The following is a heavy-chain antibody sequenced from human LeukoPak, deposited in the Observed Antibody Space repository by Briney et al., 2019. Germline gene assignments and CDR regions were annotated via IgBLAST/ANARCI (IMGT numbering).Heavy chain of an antibody. J-gene: IGHJ3*02. V-gene: IGHV3-7*04. CDR1: GFTFSSYW. D-gene: IGHD2-8*01. CDR3: ATDAYCTNGVCSSDAFDI. CDR2: IKQDGSGK. Sequence: GGSLRLSCAASGFTFSSYWMSWVRQAPGKGLEWVANIKQDGSGKYYVDSVKGRFTISRDNAKNSLYLQMNSLRAEDTAVYYCATDAYCTNGVCSSDAFDIWGQGTMVPVSS.